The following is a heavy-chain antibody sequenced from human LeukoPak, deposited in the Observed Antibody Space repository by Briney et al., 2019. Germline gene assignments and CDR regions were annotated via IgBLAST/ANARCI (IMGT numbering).Heavy chain of an antibody. Sequence: GGSLRLSCAASGFTFSSYGMHWVRQAPGKGLEWAAVIWYDGSNKYYADSVKGRFTISRDNSKNTLYLQMNSLRAEDTAVYYCARDSHSSSWSPYYFDYWGQGTLVTVSS. CDR2: IWYDGSNK. CDR1: GFTFSSYG. D-gene: IGHD6-13*01. V-gene: IGHV3-33*01. J-gene: IGHJ4*02. CDR3: ARDSHSSSWSPYYFDY.